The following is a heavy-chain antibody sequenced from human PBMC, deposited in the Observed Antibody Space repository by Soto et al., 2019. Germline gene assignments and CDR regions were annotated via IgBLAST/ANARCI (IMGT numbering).Heavy chain of an antibody. CDR3: VREGVGLCAGSCSFNAFDL. CDR1: RGTFNSYA. CDR2: IIPIFGIT. Sequence: QALLEQSGAEMKKPGSSVTVSCKTSRGTFNSYAISWVRQAPGQGLEWMGEIIPIFGITKNTQKFEGRLTHTADKETDTADVEMTGLTSEDTAGYYCVREGVGLCAGSCSFNAFDLWGRGTSVTVSS. V-gene: IGHV1-69*17. J-gene: IGHJ3*01. D-gene: IGHD2-21*02.